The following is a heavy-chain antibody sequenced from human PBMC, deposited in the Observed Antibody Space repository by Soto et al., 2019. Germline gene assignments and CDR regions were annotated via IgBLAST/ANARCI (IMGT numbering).Heavy chain of an antibody. Sequence: PGESLKISFKGSGYSFTSYWIGLVRQIPGKGLEWMGIIYPGDSDTRYSPSFQGQVTISADKSISTAYLQWSSLKASDTAMYYCARVFGGIVDSYYYYGMDVWGQGTTVTVSS. CDR3: ARVFGGIVDSYYYYGMDV. V-gene: IGHV5-51*03. D-gene: IGHD1-26*01. J-gene: IGHJ6*02. CDR2: IYPGDSDT. CDR1: GYSFTSYW.